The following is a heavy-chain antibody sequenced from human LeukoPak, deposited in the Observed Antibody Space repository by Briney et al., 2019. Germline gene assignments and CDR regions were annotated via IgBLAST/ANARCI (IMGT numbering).Heavy chain of an antibody. CDR3: AKEGLGGSYPGDFDY. D-gene: IGHD1-26*01. J-gene: IGHJ4*02. CDR1: GFTVGSNY. CDR2: ISGSGGST. Sequence: AGGSLRLSCAASGFTVGSNYMTWVRQAPGKGLEWVSGISGSGGSTYYADSVKGRFTISRDNSKNTLYLQMNSLRAEDTAVYYCAKEGLGGSYPGDFDYWGQGTLVTVSS. V-gene: IGHV3-23*01.